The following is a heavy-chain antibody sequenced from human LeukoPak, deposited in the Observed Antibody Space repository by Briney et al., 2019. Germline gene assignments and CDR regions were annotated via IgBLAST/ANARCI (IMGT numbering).Heavy chain of an antibody. V-gene: IGHV1-46*01. CDR1: GYTFANYY. J-gene: IGHJ4*02. Sequence: ASVKVSCKASGYTFANYYMHWVRQAPGQGLEWRGVIDPHGGSTTYAQRFQGRVTMTRDVSTTTIYTELSSLRSEDTPIFYCARTRNYIFENWGLGTLVTVSS. CDR2: IDPHGGST. D-gene: IGHD1-7*01. CDR3: ARTRNYIFEN.